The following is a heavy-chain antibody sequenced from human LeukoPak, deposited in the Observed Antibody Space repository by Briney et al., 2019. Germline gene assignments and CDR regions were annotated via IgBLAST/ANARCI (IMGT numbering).Heavy chain of an antibody. Sequence: WGSLRLSCAASGFTFNNYAMSAMRWVRQAPGNRLEGVSYISSSGTTIYSNDSVKGRFTIYRDTAKNSLYLQMNSLRAEDTAVYYCARETGDAAALDYWGQGTLVTVSS. D-gene: IGHD7-27*01. V-gene: IGHV3-11*01. CDR2: ISSSGTTI. CDR3: ARETGDAAALDY. CDR1: GFTFNNYA. J-gene: IGHJ4*02.